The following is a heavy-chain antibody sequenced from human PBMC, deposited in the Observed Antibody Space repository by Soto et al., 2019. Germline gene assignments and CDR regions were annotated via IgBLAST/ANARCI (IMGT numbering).Heavy chain of an antibody. Sequence: GASVKVSCKASGYTFTSYGISWVRQAPGQGLEWMGWISAYNGNTNYAQKLQGRVTMTTDTSTSTAYMELRSLRSDDTAVYYCAIEFNYYGSGSAYYYGMDVWGQGATVTVSS. CDR2: ISAYNGNT. CDR3: AIEFNYYGSGSAYYYGMDV. V-gene: IGHV1-18*01. J-gene: IGHJ6*02. D-gene: IGHD3-10*01. CDR1: GYTFTSYG.